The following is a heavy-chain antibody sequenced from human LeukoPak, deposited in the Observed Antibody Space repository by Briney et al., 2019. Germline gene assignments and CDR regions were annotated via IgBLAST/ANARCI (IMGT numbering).Heavy chain of an antibody. D-gene: IGHD6-19*01. CDR1: GFTFSSYN. CDR3: ARDLSGWQPDYYYYYMDV. CDR2: ITSGSSYI. V-gene: IGHV3-21*01. Sequence: PGGPLSLSCAASGFTFSSYNMNGVRQPPGKGLEWFSTITSGSSYIYYADSVKGRFTTSRDNDKNSLYLQMNSLRAEDTAVYYCARDLSGWQPDYYYYYMDVWGKGTTVTVSS. J-gene: IGHJ6*03.